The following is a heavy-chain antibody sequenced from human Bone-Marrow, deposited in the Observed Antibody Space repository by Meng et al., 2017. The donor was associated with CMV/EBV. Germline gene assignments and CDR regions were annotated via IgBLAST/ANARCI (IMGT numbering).Heavy chain of an antibody. J-gene: IGHJ4*02. CDR3: APGFRSWSGSYSS. D-gene: IGHD1-26*01. CDR1: GATFSGY. CDR2: ITHSGST. V-gene: IGHV4-34*08. Sequence: QVHLQQWGAGLLKSSQTPSLTGGVYGATFSGYWSWVRQPPGKGLEWIGEITHSGSTNYNVSLKSRVTISIDTSKNQFSLKLSSVTATDTAVYYCAPGFRSWSGSYSSWGQGTLVTVSS.